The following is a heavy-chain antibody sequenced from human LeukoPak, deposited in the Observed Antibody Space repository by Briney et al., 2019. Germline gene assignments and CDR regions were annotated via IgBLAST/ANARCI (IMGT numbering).Heavy chain of an antibody. V-gene: IGHV3-7*01. J-gene: IGHJ6*03. CDR3: ATLTGYRSSWYDYYYMDV. CDR1: GFTFSDYW. CDR2: INQDGGGK. D-gene: IGHD6-13*01. Sequence: GGSLRLSCAASGFTFSDYWMSWVRQAPGKGLEWVANINQDGGGKYYVGSVEGRFIISRDNAKDSLDLQMNSLRAEDTAVYYCATLTGYRSSWYDYYYMDVWGKGTTVTVSS.